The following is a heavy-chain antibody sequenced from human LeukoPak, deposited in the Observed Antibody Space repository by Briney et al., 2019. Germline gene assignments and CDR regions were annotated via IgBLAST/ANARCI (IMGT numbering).Heavy chain of an antibody. CDR3: ARTYFSDFRGPNPNWFDP. J-gene: IGHJ5*02. V-gene: IGHV1-8*01. D-gene: IGHD3-22*01. Sequence: ASVKVSCKASGYTFTTYDINWVRQAPGQGLEWVGWMNPNSGNTGYAQKFQGRVTMTRNTSITTAYMELTSLTSEDTAVYYCARTYFSDFRGPNPNWFDPWGQGTLVTVSS. CDR1: GYTFTTYD. CDR2: MNPNSGNT.